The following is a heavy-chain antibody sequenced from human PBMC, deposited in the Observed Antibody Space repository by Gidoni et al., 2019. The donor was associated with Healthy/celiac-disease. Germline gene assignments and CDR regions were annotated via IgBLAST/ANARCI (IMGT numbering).Heavy chain of an antibody. CDR1: GFTFSSYA. D-gene: IGHD3-16*02. J-gene: IGHJ4*02. V-gene: IGHV3-30-3*01. Sequence: QVQLVESGGGVVQPGRSLRLSCAASGFTFSSYAMHWVRQAPGKGLEWVAVISYDGSNKYYADSVKGRFTISRDNSKNTLYLQMNSLRAEDTAVYYCARPGGYYDYIWGSYRDWYFDYWGQGTLVTVSS. CDR2: ISYDGSNK. CDR3: ARPGGYYDYIWGSYRDWYFDY.